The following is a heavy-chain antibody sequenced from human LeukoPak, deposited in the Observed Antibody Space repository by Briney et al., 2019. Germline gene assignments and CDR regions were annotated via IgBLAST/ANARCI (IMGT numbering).Heavy chain of an antibody. CDR2: MWYDGSNQ. CDR3: ARVYSSGNDY. Sequence: GGSLRLSCAASGFTFSSYSMQRVRQAPGKGLEWVAVMWYDGSNQYYPDSVKGRFTISRDNSKNTLFLQMNSLRAEDTAVYYCARVYSSGNDYWGQGTLVTVSS. D-gene: IGHD6-19*01. V-gene: IGHV3-33*01. CDR1: GFTFSSYS. J-gene: IGHJ4*02.